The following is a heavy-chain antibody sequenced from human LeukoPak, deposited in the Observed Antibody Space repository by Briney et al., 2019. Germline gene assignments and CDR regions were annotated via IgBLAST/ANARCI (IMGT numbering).Heavy chain of an antibody. CDR2: IYYSGST. V-gene: IGHV4-31*03. J-gene: IGHJ4*02. CDR1: GGSISSGGYY. Sequence: SETLSLTCTVSGGSISSGGYYWSWIRQHPGKGLEWIGYIYYSGSTYYNPSLKSRVTISVDTSKNQFSLKLSSVTAADTAVYYCAIQYYDFWSGYLDYWGQGTLVTVSS. CDR3: AIQYYDFWSGYLDY. D-gene: IGHD3-3*01.